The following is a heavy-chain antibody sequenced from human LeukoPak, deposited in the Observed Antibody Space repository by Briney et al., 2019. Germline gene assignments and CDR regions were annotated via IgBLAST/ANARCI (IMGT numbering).Heavy chain of an antibody. CDR1: GGSISSGSYY. Sequence: PSQTLSLTCTVSGGSISSGSYYWSWIRQPAGKGLEWIGRIYTSGSTNYNPSLKSRVTISVDTSKNQFSLKLSFVTAADTAVYYCARGVATINFDYWGQGTLVTVSS. V-gene: IGHV4-61*02. D-gene: IGHD5-24*01. CDR3: ARGVATINFDY. CDR2: IYTSGST. J-gene: IGHJ4*02.